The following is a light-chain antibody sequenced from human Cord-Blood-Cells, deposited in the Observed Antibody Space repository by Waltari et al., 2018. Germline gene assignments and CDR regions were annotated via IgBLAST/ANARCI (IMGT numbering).Light chain of an antibody. CDR3: CSYAGSSTYV. CDR2: EGS. V-gene: IGLV2-23*01. CDR1: SSDVGSYNL. J-gene: IGLJ1*01. Sequence: QSALTQPASVSGSPGQSITLSCTGTSSDVGSYNLVSWYQQHPGKAPKLMIYEGSKRPSGVSKRFAGSKSGNTASLTIAGLQAEDEADYYCCSYAGSSTYVVGTGTKVTVL.